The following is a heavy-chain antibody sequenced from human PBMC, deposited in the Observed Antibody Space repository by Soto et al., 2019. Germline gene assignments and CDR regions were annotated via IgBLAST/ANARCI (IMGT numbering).Heavy chain of an antibody. CDR2: INAGNGNT. V-gene: IGHV1-3*01. Sequence: QVQLVQSGAEVKKPGASVKVSCKASGYTFTSYAMHWVRQAPGQRLEWMGWINAGNGNTKYSQKFQGRVTITRDTSASTAHMELSSLRSEDTAVYYCARAAGYDFWSGYYAHWGQGTLVTVSS. CDR3: ARAAGYDFWSGYYAH. D-gene: IGHD3-3*01. J-gene: IGHJ4*02. CDR1: GYTFTSYA.